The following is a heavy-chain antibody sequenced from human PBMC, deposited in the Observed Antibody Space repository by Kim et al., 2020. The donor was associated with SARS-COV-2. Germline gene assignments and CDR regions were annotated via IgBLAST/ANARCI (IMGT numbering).Heavy chain of an antibody. V-gene: IGHV3-23*01. J-gene: IGHJ5*02. CDR3: AKGSSNWYPRDWFDP. CDR2: ISGGGGSP. Sequence: GGSLRLSCVASGFTFNNYALTWVRQAPGKGLEWVSGISGGGGSPKYADSVKGRFTISRDNSKNTLYLQMNRLRVEDTAVYYCAKGSSNWYPRDWFDPWGQGTLVIVSS. D-gene: IGHD6-13*01. CDR1: GFTFNNYA.